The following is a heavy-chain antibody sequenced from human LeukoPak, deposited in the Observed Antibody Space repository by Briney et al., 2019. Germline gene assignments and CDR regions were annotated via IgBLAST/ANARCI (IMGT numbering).Heavy chain of an antibody. D-gene: IGHD4-17*01. CDR3: ARDRPDYGDYPDAFDI. V-gene: IGHV1-8*01. Sequence: ASVKVSCKASGYTFTSYDINWVRQATGQGLEWMGWMNPNSGNTGYAQKFQGRVTMTRNTSISTAYMELSSLRSEDTAVYYCARDRPDYGDYPDAFDIWGQGTMVTVSS. J-gene: IGHJ3*02. CDR2: MNPNSGNT. CDR1: GYTFTSYD.